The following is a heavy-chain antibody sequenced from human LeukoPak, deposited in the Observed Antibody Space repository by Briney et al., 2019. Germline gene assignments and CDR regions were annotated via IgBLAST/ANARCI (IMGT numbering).Heavy chain of an antibody. CDR3: ARDIVVVPAALDAFDI. J-gene: IGHJ3*02. Sequence: GGSLRLSCAASGFTFSSYSMNWVRQAPGKGLEWVSYISSSSTIYYADSVKGRFTISRDNAKNSLYLQMNSLRAEDTAVYYCARDIVVVPAALDAFDIWGQGTMVTVSS. D-gene: IGHD2-2*01. CDR1: GFTFSSYS. V-gene: IGHV3-48*04. CDR2: ISSSSTI.